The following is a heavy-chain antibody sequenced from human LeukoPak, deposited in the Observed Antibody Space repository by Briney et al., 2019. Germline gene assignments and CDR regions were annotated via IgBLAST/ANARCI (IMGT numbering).Heavy chain of an antibody. J-gene: IGHJ5*02. CDR2: IYYSGST. D-gene: IGHD1-26*01. Sequence: SETLSLTCTVSGGSISSSSYYWGWIRQPPGKGLEWIGSIYYSGSTYYNPSLKSRVTISVDTSKNQFSLKLSSVTAADTAVYYCARRARLSVGATDSQKKRNWFDPWGQGTLVTVSS. CDR3: ARRARLSVGATDSQKKRNWFDP. V-gene: IGHV4-39*07. CDR1: GGSISSSSYY.